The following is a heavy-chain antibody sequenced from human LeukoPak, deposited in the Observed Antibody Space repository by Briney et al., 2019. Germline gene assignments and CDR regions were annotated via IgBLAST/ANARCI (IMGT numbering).Heavy chain of an antibody. Sequence: SETLSLTCTVSGVSVSSGSYDWSWIRQPPGKGLEWIGYIYYSGSTNYNPSLKSRVTISVDTSKNQSSLKLSSVTAADTAVYYCAIRVDGSGYCRNWYFDLWGRGTLVTVSS. D-gene: IGHD3-22*01. V-gene: IGHV4-61*01. CDR1: GVSVSSGSYD. J-gene: IGHJ2*01. CDR3: AIRVDGSGYCRNWYFDL. CDR2: IYYSGST.